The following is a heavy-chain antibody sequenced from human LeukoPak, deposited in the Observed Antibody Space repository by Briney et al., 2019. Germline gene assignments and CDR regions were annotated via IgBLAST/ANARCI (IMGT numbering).Heavy chain of an antibody. CDR3: ARAAAVMFDP. Sequence: SEILSLTCAVCGGSFSGYYWSWIRQPPGKGLEWIGEINHSGSTNYSPSLKSRVTISVDTSKNQFSLKLSSVTAADTAVYYCARAAAVMFDPWGQGTLVTVSS. V-gene: IGHV4-34*01. J-gene: IGHJ5*02. D-gene: IGHD6-13*01. CDR1: GGSFSGYY. CDR2: INHSGST.